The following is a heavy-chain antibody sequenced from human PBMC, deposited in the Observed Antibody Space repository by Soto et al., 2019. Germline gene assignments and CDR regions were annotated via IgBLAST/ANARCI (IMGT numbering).Heavy chain of an antibody. V-gene: IGHV3-33*01. Sequence: GGSLRLSCAASGFTFSSYGMHWVRQAPGKGLEWVAVIWYDGSNKYYADSVKGRFTISRDNSKNTLYLQMNSLRAEDTAVYYCARDGTIFGPEYYYYGMDVWGQGTTVTVS. CDR1: GFTFSSYG. J-gene: IGHJ6*02. CDR3: ARDGTIFGPEYYYYGMDV. CDR2: IWYDGSNK. D-gene: IGHD3-3*01.